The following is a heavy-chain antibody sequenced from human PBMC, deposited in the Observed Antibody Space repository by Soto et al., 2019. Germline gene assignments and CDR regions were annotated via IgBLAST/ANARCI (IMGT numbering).Heavy chain of an antibody. D-gene: IGHD4-17*01. J-gene: IGHJ3*02. V-gene: IGHV3-33*01. CDR1: GFTFSSYG. CDR2: IWYDGSNK. CDR3: AREPRDNHDYGDYVWAFDI. Sequence: GGSLRLSCAASGFTFSSYGMHWVRQAPGKGLDWVAVIWYDGSNKYYADSVKGRFTISRDNSKNTLYLQMNSLRAEDTAVYYCAREPRDNHDYGDYVWAFDIWGQGTMVTVSS.